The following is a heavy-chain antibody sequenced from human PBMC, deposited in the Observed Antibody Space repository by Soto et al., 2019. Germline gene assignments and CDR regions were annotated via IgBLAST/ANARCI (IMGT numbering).Heavy chain of an antibody. V-gene: IGHV3-33*01. CDR1: GFTFSSYG. CDR3: ARDLHDTSGYYSYYFDY. D-gene: IGHD3-22*01. CDR2: IWYDGSNK. J-gene: IGHJ4*02. Sequence: QVQLVESGGGVVQPGRSLRLSCAVSGFTFSSYGMHWVRQAPGKGLEWVAIIWYDGSNKYYADSVNGRFTISRDNSKNTQYLQMNSLRAEDTAVYYCARDLHDTSGYYSYYFDYWGQGTLVTVSS.